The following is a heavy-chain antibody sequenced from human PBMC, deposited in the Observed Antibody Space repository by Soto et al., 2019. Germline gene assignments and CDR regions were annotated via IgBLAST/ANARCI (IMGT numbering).Heavy chain of an antibody. CDR3: ARVPSSSYHYFDY. CDR2: IYSAGSA. V-gene: IGHV3-66*01. J-gene: IGHJ4*02. Sequence: GGSLRLSCAASGFTVSTHHMSWVRQAPGKGLEWVSVIYSAGSADFADSVKVRFTISRDNSKNTLYLQMSSLRAEDTAVYYCARVPSSSYHYFDYWGQGTVVTVSS. CDR1: GFTVSTHH. D-gene: IGHD6-13*01.